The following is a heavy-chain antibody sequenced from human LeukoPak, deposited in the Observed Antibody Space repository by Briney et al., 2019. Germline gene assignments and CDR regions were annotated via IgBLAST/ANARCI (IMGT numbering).Heavy chain of an antibody. Sequence: GESLKISCKGSGYSFTSYWIGWVRQMPGKDLEWMGIIYPGDSGARYSPSFRGQVTISADKSINTAYLQWSSLKASDTAMYYCARCKAVAGTINAFDFWGQGTMVTVSS. V-gene: IGHV5-51*01. CDR3: ARCKAVAGTINAFDF. CDR2: IYPGDSGA. D-gene: IGHD6-19*01. CDR1: GYSFTSYW. J-gene: IGHJ3*01.